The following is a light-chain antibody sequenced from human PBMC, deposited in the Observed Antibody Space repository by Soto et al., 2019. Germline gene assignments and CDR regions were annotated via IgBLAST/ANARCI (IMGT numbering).Light chain of an antibody. Sequence: DIQMTQTPSSLSASVGDRVTITCQASQDIKKYLNWYQHKPGKAPKLLIYDASNLETGVPSRFSGSGSGTDFSFTISSLKPEDMATYYCQQYDDYPITFGKGTRLEIK. CDR1: QDIKKY. J-gene: IGKJ5*01. V-gene: IGKV1-33*01. CDR3: QQYDDYPIT. CDR2: DAS.